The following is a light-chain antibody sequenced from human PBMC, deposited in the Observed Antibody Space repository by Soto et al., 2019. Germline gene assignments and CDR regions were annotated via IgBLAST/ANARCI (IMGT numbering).Light chain of an antibody. V-gene: IGLV2-11*01. CDR1: SSDVGGYNY. CDR2: DVS. CDR3: CSCAGSSSVV. Sequence: QSVLTQPRSVSGSPGQSVTISCTGTSSDVGGYNYVSWYQQHPGKAPKLMLYDVSNRPSGVPDRFSGSKSGNTASLTISGLQAEDEADYYCCSCAGSSSVVFGGGTKLTVL. J-gene: IGLJ2*01.